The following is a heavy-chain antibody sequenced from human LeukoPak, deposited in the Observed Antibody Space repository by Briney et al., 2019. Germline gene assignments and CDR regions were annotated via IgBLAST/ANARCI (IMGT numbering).Heavy chain of an antibody. CDR1: GGSISSGSYY. CDR2: IYYSGST. CDR3: ARESLLWFGELSAAYYYYYGMDV. V-gene: IGHV4-61*01. Sequence: SETLSLTCTVSGGSISSGSYYWSWIRQPPGKGLEWIGYIYYSGSTNYNPSLKSRVTISVDTSKNQFSLKLSSVTAADTAGDYCARESLLWFGELSAAYYYYYGMDVWGKGTTVTVSS. J-gene: IGHJ6*04. D-gene: IGHD3-10*01.